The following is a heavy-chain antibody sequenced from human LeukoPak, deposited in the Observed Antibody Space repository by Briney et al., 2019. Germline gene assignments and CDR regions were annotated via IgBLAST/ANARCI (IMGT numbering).Heavy chain of an antibody. Sequence: ASVKVSCKASGGTFSSYAISWVRQAPGQGLEWMGRIIPILGIANYAQKFQGRVTITADKSTSTAYMELSSLRSEDTAVYYCARANIAAAGTLDYWGQGTLVTVSS. V-gene: IGHV1-69*04. CDR1: GGTFSSYA. D-gene: IGHD6-13*01. J-gene: IGHJ4*02. CDR3: ARANIAAAGTLDY. CDR2: IIPILGIA.